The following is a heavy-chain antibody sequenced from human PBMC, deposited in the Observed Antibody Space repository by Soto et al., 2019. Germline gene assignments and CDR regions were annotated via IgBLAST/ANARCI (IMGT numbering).Heavy chain of an antibody. CDR2: IYYSGST. V-gene: IGHV4-59*01. Sequence: PSETLSLTCTVSRGTISSYYWSWIRQPPGKGLEWIGYIYYSGSTNYNPSLKSRVTISVDTSKNQFSLKLSSVTAADTAVYYCARYSGYDLFDYWGQGTLVTVSS. D-gene: IGHD5-12*01. J-gene: IGHJ4*02. CDR3: ARYSGYDLFDY. CDR1: RGTISSYY.